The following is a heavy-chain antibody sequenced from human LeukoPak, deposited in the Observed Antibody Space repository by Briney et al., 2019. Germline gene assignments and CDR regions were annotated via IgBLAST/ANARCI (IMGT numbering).Heavy chain of an antibody. J-gene: IGHJ4*02. D-gene: IGHD5-12*01. CDR2: MYSSGST. CDR3: ARSGSGYLRYYFDY. Sequence: SETLSLTCTVSGGSISSSSYYWGWIRQPPGKGLEGIGSMYSSGSTYYNPSLKSRVTISVDTSKNQFSLKLSSVTAADTAVYYCARSGSGYLRYYFDYWGQGTLVTVSS. CDR1: GGSISSSSYY. V-gene: IGHV4-39*07.